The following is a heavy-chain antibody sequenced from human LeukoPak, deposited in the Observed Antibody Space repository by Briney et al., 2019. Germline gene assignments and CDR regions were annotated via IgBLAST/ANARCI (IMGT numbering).Heavy chain of an antibody. CDR2: ISGSGGST. V-gene: IGHV3-23*01. D-gene: IGHD3-9*01. CDR3: AKNFDWLLYSVLFDY. CDR1: GFTFSSYA. Sequence: GGSLRLSCAASGFTFSSYAMSWVRQAPGEGLEWVSAISGSGGSTYYADSVKGRFTISRDNSKNTLYLQMNSLRAEDTAVYYCAKNFDWLLYSVLFDYWGQGTLVTVSS. J-gene: IGHJ4*02.